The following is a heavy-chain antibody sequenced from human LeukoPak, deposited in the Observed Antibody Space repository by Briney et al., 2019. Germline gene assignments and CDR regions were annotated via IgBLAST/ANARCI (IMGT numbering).Heavy chain of an antibody. J-gene: IGHJ4*02. Sequence: SETLSLTCTVSGGSISSYYWSWIRQPPGKGLEWIGYMYHSGSTNYNPSLKSRVTISVDRSKNHFSLNLSYVTAADTAVYYCAREEGGAAGKGFDYWGQGTPVTVSS. D-gene: IGHD6-13*01. V-gene: IGHV4-59*12. CDR2: MYHSGST. CDR1: GGSISSYY. CDR3: AREEGGAAGKGFDY.